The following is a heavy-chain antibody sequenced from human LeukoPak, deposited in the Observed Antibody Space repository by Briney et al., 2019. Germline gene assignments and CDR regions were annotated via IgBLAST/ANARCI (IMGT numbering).Heavy chain of an antibody. J-gene: IGHJ4*02. Sequence: SETLSLTCAVYGGSFSGYYWSWIRRPPGKGLEWIGEINHSGSTNYNPSLKSRVTISVDTSKNQFSLNLSSVTAADTAVYYCXXXXPFYYDSSGYYLWGQGTLVTVSS. V-gene: IGHV4-34*01. CDR1: GGSFSGYY. D-gene: IGHD3-22*01. CDR3: XXXXPFYYDSSGYYL. CDR2: INHSGST.